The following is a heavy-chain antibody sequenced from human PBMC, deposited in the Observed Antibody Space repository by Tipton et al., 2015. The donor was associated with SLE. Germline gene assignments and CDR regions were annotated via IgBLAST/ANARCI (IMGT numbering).Heavy chain of an antibody. Sequence: TLSLTCTVSGGSISSGVYSRTWFRQHPGKGLTLIGDIYYSGSTYYNPSLKSRVTISLDTSKNQFSRRLSSVTAADTAVYYCARGRSGGSSWSLGYYFFYMDVWGTGTTVTVSS. CDR3: ARGRSGGSSWSLGYYFFYMDV. V-gene: IGHV4-31*03. CDR2: IYYSGST. CDR1: GGSISSGVYS. D-gene: IGHD6-13*01. J-gene: IGHJ6*03.